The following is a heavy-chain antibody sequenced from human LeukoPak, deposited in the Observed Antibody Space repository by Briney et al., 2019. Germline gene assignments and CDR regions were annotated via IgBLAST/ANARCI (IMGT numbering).Heavy chain of an antibody. D-gene: IGHD3-22*01. J-gene: IGHJ4*02. CDR3: TRNMIIDY. CDR1: GLTFSSHW. Sequence: GGSLRLSCAASGLTFSSHWMHWVRQAPGKGLEWVAVIWYDGSNKYYADSVKGRFTISRDNSKNTLYLQMNSLRAEDTAVYYCTRNMIIDYWGQGTLVTVSS. V-gene: IGHV3-33*08. CDR2: IWYDGSNK.